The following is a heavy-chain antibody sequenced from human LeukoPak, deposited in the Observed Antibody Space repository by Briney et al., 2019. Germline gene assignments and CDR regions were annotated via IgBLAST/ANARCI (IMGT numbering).Heavy chain of an antibody. CDR3: ARGRYCSGGSCYPRVGY. V-gene: IGHV3-74*01. CDR1: GFTFSSYW. J-gene: IGHJ4*02. CDR2: INSDGSST. Sequence: GGSLRLSCAASGFTFSSYWMHWVRQAPGKGLVWVSRINSDGSSTSYADSVKGRFTISRDNAKNTLYLQMNSLRAEDTAVYYCARGRYCSGGSCYPRVGYWGQGTLVTVSS. D-gene: IGHD2-15*01.